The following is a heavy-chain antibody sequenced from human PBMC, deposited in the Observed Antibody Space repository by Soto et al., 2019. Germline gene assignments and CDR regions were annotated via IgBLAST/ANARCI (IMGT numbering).Heavy chain of an antibody. CDR1: GFTFDTYW. CDR3: ARLSGDHSAFFCYGMDA. CDR2: INSDGTIS. V-gene: IGHV3-74*01. D-gene: IGHD2-21*01. Sequence: GGSLRLSCAASGFTFDTYWMNWVLQAPGKGPEWLSGINSDGTISSYADSVKGRFTISRDNARNTLSLQMNSLRADDTAVYYCARLSGDHSAFFCYGMDAWGQGTTVTVSS. J-gene: IGHJ6*02.